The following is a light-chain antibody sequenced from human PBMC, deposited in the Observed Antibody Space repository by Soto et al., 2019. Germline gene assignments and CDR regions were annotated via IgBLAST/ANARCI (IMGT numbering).Light chain of an antibody. Sequence: EVVLTQAPRLLRFSLGQPAAISCMSSQILVYSDGDTFLSWFQQRPGQSPRRLIYKVSNRDTGVPVRFSGSGSGTDFTLKISRVEAEDVGVYFCMQAIYWPFTFGPGTKADSK. CDR3: MQAIYWPFT. V-gene: IGKV2-30*01. CDR1: QILVYSDGDTF. J-gene: IGKJ3*01. CDR2: KVS.